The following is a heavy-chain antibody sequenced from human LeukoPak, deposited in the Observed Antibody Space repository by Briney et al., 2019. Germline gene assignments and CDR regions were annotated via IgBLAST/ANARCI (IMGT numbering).Heavy chain of an antibody. CDR2: IIPIFGTA. J-gene: IGHJ4*02. CDR1: GGTFSSYA. D-gene: IGHD6-19*01. Sequence: SVTVPCTASGGTFSSYAISWVRQAPGQGLEWMGGIIPIFGTANYAQKFQGRVTITADESTSTAYMELSSLRSGDTAVYYCARGDSSGWYEVKVGFDYWGQGTLVTVSS. CDR3: ARGDSSGWYEVKVGFDY. V-gene: IGHV1-69*13.